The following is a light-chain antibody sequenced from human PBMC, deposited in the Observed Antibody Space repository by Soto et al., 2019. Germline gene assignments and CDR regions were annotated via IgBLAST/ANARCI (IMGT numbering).Light chain of an antibody. CDR1: SSNIGARYD. CDR3: QSYDSSLSGSGV. Sequence: QSVLTQPPSVSGAPGQRVPISCTGSSSNIGARYDVNWYQQLPGTVPKLLISGNSNRPSGVPDRFSGSKSGTSASLAITGLQAEDEADYYCQSYDSSLSGSGVFGGGTQLTVL. V-gene: IGLV1-40*01. J-gene: IGLJ2*01. CDR2: GNS.